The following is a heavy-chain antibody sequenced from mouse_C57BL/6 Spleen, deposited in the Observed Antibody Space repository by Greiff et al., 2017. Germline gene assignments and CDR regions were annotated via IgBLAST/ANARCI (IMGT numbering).Heavy chain of an antibody. CDR2: IDPENGDT. CDR1: GFNIKDDY. D-gene: IGHD2-1*01. CDR3: TTGDGKPAWFAY. V-gene: IGHV14-4*01. Sequence: EVQLQQSGAELVRPGASVKLSCTASGFNIKDDYMHWVKQRPEQGLEWIGWIDPENGDTEYASKFQGKATITADTSSNTAYLQLSSLTSEDTAVYYCTTGDGKPAWFAYWGQGTLVTVSA. J-gene: IGHJ3*01.